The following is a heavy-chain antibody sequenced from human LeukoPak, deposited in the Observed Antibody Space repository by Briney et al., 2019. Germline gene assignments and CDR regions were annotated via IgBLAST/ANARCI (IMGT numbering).Heavy chain of an antibody. CDR1: GGSISNYY. J-gene: IGHJ5*02. V-gene: IGHV4-59*08. CDR3: AIQSTTSGWNSSSDH. CDR2: IYYRWSA. D-gene: IGHD6-19*01. Sequence: PSETLSLTCAVSGGSISNYYWSWIRQPPPPGLDRIGYIYYRWSASYNSSLTRRIPISVDASTYQFSLRLSSVTAAAAAAAYCAIQSTTSGWNSSSDHWGQGTLVTVSS.